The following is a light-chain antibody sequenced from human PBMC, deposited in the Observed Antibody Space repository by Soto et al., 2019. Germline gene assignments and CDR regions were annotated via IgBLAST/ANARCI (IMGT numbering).Light chain of an antibody. V-gene: IGKV3-15*01. CDR3: QQYNDWPYT. CDR1: QSVGSN. J-gene: IGKJ2*01. CDR2: GAS. Sequence: EITMTQSPVTLSVSLGERATLSCRASQSVGSNLAWYQLNLGQSPRLLIYGASTRATGIAARFSGSGSGTEFTLTISSLQSEDCAVYFCQQYNDWPYTFGQGAKLEI.